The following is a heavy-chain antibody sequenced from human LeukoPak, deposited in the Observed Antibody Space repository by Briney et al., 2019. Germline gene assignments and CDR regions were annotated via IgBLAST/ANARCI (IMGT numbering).Heavy chain of an antibody. Sequence: PGGSLRLSCAASGFTFSTYEMNWVRQAPGKGLEWVSYISSSGRTTSYAGSVKGRFTLSRDNAKNSLYLQMNSLRAEDTAVYYCARHSGSGLYYYYGMDVWGQGTTVTVSS. J-gene: IGHJ6*02. CDR3: ARHSGSGLYYYYGMDV. CDR1: GFTFSTYE. D-gene: IGHD3-10*01. CDR2: ISSSGRTT. V-gene: IGHV3-48*03.